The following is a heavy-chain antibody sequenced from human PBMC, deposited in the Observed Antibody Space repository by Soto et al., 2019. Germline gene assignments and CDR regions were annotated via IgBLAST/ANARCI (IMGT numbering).Heavy chain of an antibody. CDR1: GYTFSTHG. V-gene: IGHV1-18*01. CDR2: ISGYNGYT. J-gene: IGHJ4*02. D-gene: IGHD5-12*01. CDR3: AKIPPRGLAKDFDY. Sequence: GASVKVSCKTSGYTFSTHGISWVRQAPGQGLEWMGWISGYNGYTSYAQKFQDRATMTTDTSTSTAYMELRSLRSDDTAVYYCAKIPPRGLAKDFDYWGQGTLVPVSS.